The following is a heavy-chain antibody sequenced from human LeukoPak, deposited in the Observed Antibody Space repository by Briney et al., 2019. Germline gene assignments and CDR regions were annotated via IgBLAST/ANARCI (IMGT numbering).Heavy chain of an antibody. Sequence: GGSLRLSCAASGFTFSSYAMSWVRQAPGKGLEWVSAISGSAGSTYYADSVKGRFTISRDNSENTLYLQMNSLRAEDTAVYYCAKRYCDSTSCYRADYYYYIDVWGKGTTVTVSS. V-gene: IGHV3-23*01. D-gene: IGHD2-2*02. CDR3: AKRYCDSTSCYRADYYYYIDV. CDR2: ISGSAGST. CDR1: GFTFSSYA. J-gene: IGHJ6*03.